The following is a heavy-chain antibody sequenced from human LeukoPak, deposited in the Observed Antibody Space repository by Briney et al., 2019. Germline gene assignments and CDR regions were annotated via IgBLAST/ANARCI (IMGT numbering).Heavy chain of an antibody. V-gene: IGHV4-30-2*01. D-gene: IGHD3-22*01. Sequence: SETLSLTCTVSGGSIRSGGYYGSWIRQPPGKGLEWIGYIYHSGSTYYNPSLKSRVTISVDRSKNQFSLKLSSVTAADTAVYYCARDDSSDRGFDYWGQGTLVTVSS. CDR2: IYHSGST. CDR3: ARDDSSDRGFDY. CDR1: GGSIRSGGYY. J-gene: IGHJ4*02.